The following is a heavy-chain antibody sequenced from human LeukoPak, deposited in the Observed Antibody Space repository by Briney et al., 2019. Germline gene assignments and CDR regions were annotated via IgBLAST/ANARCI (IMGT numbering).Heavy chain of an antibody. J-gene: IGHJ5*02. V-gene: IGHV4-59*01. CDR2: IYYSGST. CDR3: ARGRDGWDWFDP. D-gene: IGHD5-24*01. Sequence: SENLPLNCTVSGGSISSYYWSWIRQPPGKGLEWIGYIYYSGSTYYNPSLKSRVTISVDTSKNQFSLKLSSVTAADTAVYYCARGRDGWDWFDPWGQGTLVTVPS. CDR1: GGSISSYY.